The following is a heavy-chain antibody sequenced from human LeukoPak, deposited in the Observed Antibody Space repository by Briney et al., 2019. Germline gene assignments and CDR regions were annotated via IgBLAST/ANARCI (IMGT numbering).Heavy chain of an antibody. CDR2: ISYGGSNK. D-gene: IGHD3-10*01. CDR1: GFTFSSYA. CDR3: ASVSWFGEPDDY. Sequence: PGRSLRLSCAASGFTFSSYAMHWVRQAPGKGLEWVAVISYGGSNKYYADSVKGRFTISRDNSKNTLYLQMNSLRAEDTAVYYCASVSWFGEPDDYWGQGTLVTVSS. V-gene: IGHV3-30-3*01. J-gene: IGHJ4*02.